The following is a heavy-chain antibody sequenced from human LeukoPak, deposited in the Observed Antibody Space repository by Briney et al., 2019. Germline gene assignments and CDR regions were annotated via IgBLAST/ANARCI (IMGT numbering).Heavy chain of an antibody. CDR1: GFTFSSYW. J-gene: IGHJ4*02. D-gene: IGHD3-22*01. CDR3: ARDSRDSSGYSPDY. Sequence: GGSLRLSCAASGFTFSSYWMHWVRQALGKGLVWVSRINSDGSSTSYADSVKGRFTISRDNAKNTLYLQMNSLRAEDTAVYYCARDSRDSSGYSPDYWGQGTLVTVSS. CDR2: INSDGSST. V-gene: IGHV3-74*01.